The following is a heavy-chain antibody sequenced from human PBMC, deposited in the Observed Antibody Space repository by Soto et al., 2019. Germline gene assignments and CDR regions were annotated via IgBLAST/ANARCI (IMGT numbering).Heavy chain of an antibody. Sequence: QVQMVQSGAEVKKPGDSVKVSYKASGYTFTDYYMHWVRQAPGQGFEWVGGINPESGNPKYVPKFQGRVTVTRDTSTSTAYMELNGLTSDDTAVYYCASEDCTNTNCLKGFHYWGQGTLVTVSS. CDR3: ASEDCTNTNCLKGFHY. V-gene: IGHV1-2*02. D-gene: IGHD2-8*01. CDR1: GYTFTDYY. J-gene: IGHJ4*02. CDR2: INPESGNP.